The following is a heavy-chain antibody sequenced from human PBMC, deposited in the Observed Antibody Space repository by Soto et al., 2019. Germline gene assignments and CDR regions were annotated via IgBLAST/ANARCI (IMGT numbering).Heavy chain of an antibody. V-gene: IGHV4-30-2*01. Sequence: PSETLSLTCTVSGDSISSNNNYWSWIRQPPGEGLEWIGYIYHSGSTYYNPSLKSRVTISVDRSKNQFSLKLSSVTAADTAVYYCARGMTTVTTFDYWGQGTLVTVS. D-gene: IGHD4-4*01. CDR1: GDSISSNNNY. CDR2: IYHSGST. CDR3: ARGMTTVTTFDY. J-gene: IGHJ4*02.